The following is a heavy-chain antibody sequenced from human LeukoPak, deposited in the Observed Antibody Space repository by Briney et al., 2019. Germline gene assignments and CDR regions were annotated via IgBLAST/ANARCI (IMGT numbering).Heavy chain of an antibody. CDR3: AKDYYESSTYLDY. J-gene: IGHJ4*02. V-gene: IGHV3-23*01. D-gene: IGHD3-22*01. CDR1: GFTFDIYA. CDR2: VSGSGDGT. Sequence: GGSLRLSCTASGFTFDIYAMAWVRQAPGKGLEWVSGVSGSGDGTYYADSVKGRFTISRDNSKNTLYLQMNSVRAEDTAVYYCAKDYYESSTYLDYWGQGTLVSVSS.